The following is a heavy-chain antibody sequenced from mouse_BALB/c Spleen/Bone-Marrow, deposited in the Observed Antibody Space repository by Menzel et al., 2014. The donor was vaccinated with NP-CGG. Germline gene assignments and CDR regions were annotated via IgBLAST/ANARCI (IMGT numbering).Heavy chain of an antibody. CDR1: GFTFSNYG. V-gene: IGHV5-6-3*01. CDR3: ARVYGWYFDV. CDR2: INNNGGST. D-gene: IGHD1-1*01. J-gene: IGHJ1*01. Sequence: EVQGVESGGGLVQPGGPLKLSCVASGFTFSNYGMSWVRQTPDKRLELVATINNNGGSTYYPDSVKGQFTISRNDAKNTLYLQMSSLKSEDTAMYCCARVYGWYFDVWGAGTTVTVSS.